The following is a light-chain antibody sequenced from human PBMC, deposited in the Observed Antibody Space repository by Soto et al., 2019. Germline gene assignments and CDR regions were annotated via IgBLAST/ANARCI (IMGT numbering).Light chain of an antibody. CDR3: QQFYYTPLT. CDR2: WAS. Sequence: SPLSCWSSQRVFYTFNSKNYLAWYQQKPGQPPKLLIYWASTRESGVPDRFSGGGSGTDFTLTISSLQAEDVAVYYCQQFYYTPLTFGGGTKVEIK. CDR1: QRVFYTFNSKNY. V-gene: IGKV4-1*01. J-gene: IGKJ4*01.